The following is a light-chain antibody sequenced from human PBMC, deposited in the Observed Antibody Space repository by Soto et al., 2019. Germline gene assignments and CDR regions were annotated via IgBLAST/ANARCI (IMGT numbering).Light chain of an antibody. J-gene: IGKJ4*01. CDR2: DAS. CDR3: QQYGNSPPS. CDR1: QSVSSSY. Sequence: EIVLTQSPGPMSLSPGERATLFCRASQSVSSSYLAWYQQKSGQAPRLLIYDASSRTTGIPDRFSGSGSGKDFTLTISRLEPEDFAVDSCQQYGNSPPSFGGGTKVVIK. V-gene: IGKV3-20*01.